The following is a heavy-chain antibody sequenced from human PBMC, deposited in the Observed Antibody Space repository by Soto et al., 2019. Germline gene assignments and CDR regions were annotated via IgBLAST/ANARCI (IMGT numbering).Heavy chain of an antibody. Sequence: SETLSLTCPFTGCKLRSGVYYWTRIRKPPGNGLEWIGYIYYSGSTYYNPSLKSRVTISVDTSKNQFSLKLSSVTAADTAVYYCASGLYSYGYDPDYYGMDVWGQGTAVTVSS. CDR2: IYYSGST. J-gene: IGHJ6*02. V-gene: IGHV4-30-4*01. D-gene: IGHD5-18*01. CDR3: ASGLYSYGYDPDYYGMDV. CDR1: GCKLRSGVYY.